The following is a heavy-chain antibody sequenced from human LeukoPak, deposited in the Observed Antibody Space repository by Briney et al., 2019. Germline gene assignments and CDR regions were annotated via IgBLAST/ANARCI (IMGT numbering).Heavy chain of an antibody. CDR2: INHNGST. CDR3: ARAGWLQSPADLDY. V-gene: IGHV4-34*01. J-gene: IGHJ4*02. Sequence: SETLSLTCAVYGGSFSGYYWSWIRQPPGKGLEWIGEINHNGSTNYNPSLKSRVTISVDTSKNQFSLKLSSVTAADTAVCYCARAGWLQSPADLDYWGQGTLVTVSS. CDR1: GGSFSGYY. D-gene: IGHD5-24*01.